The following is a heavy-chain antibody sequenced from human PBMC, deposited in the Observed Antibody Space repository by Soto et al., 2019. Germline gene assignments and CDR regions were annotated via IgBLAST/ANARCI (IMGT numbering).Heavy chain of an antibody. V-gene: IGHV1-18*01. CDR3: ARGNIVVVPAAKYNCFDP. Sequence: ASVKVSCKASGYTFTSYGISWVRQAPGQGLEWMGWISAYNGNTNYAQKLQGRVTMTTDTSTSTAYMELRSLRSDDTAVYYCARGNIVVVPAAKYNCFDPWAQGTLVTVSS. CDR2: ISAYNGNT. CDR1: GYTFTSYG. J-gene: IGHJ5*02. D-gene: IGHD2-2*01.